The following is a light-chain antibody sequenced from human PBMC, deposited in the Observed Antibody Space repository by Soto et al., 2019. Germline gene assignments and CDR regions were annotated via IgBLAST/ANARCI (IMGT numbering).Light chain of an antibody. CDR2: AAS. V-gene: IGKV1-9*01. J-gene: IGKJ4*01. CDR1: QGISTY. CDR3: QQLNAYPLT. Sequence: DIQLTQSPSLLSASVEDRVTITCRASQGISTYLAWYQQTSGKAPRLLISAASTLQRGVPSRFSGSGSGTQLTLTISSLQPEDFATYYRQQLNAYPLTFGGGTRVEIK.